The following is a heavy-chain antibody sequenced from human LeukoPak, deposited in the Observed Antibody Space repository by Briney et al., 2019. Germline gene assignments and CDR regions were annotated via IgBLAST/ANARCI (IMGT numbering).Heavy chain of an antibody. CDR3: ARLSRGHRSGYFPGPAPRHYYYYMDV. CDR2: IYYSGST. D-gene: IGHD3-3*01. J-gene: IGHJ6*03. V-gene: IGHV4-30-4*08. CDR1: GGSISSGDYY. Sequence: SSETLSLTCTVSGGSISSGDYYWSWIRQPPGKGLEWIGYIYYSGSTYYNPSLKSRVTISVDTSKNQFSLKLSSVTAADTAVYYCARLSRGHRSGYFPGPAPRHYYYYMDVWGKGTTVTVSS.